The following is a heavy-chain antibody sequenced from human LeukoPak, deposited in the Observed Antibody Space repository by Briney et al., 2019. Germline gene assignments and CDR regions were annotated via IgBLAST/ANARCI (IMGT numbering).Heavy chain of an antibody. D-gene: IGHD2-21*02. Sequence: SVKVSCKASGGTFSSYAISWVRQAPGQGPEWMGGIIPIFGTANYAQKFQGRVTITADKSTSTAYMELSSLRSEDTAVYYCAREAYCGGDCYPKYYYGMDVWGQETTVTVSS. CDR2: IIPIFGTA. J-gene: IGHJ6*02. CDR3: AREAYCGGDCYPKYYYGMDV. CDR1: GGTFSSYA. V-gene: IGHV1-69*06.